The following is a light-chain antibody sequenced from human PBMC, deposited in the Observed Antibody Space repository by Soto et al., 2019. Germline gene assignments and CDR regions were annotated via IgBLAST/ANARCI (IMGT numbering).Light chain of an antibody. J-gene: IGKJ2*01. Sequence: DIVMTQSPLSLPVTPGEPASISCRSSQSLLHSNGYNYLDWYLQKPGQSPQLLIYLGSNRASGVXDXXIGSGSGTDFTLKISRVEAEDVGVYYCMQALQTPYTFGQGTKLEIK. CDR3: MQALQTPYT. CDR2: LGS. CDR1: QSLLHSNGYNY. V-gene: IGKV2-28*01.